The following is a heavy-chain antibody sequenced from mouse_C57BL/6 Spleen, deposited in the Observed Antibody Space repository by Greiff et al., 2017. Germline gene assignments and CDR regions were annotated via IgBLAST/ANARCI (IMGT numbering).Heavy chain of an antibody. D-gene: IGHD2-5*01. CDR2: ISDGGSYT. V-gene: IGHV5-4*01. J-gene: IGHJ3*01. Sequence: EVKLVESGGGLVKPGGSLKLSCAASGFTFSSSAMSWVRQTPEKRLEWVATISDGGSYTYYPDNVKGRFTISRDNAKNNLYLQMGHLKSEDTAMYYCAREGGDSNYWFAYWGQGTLVTVSA. CDR1: GFTFSSSA. CDR3: AREGGDSNYWFAY.